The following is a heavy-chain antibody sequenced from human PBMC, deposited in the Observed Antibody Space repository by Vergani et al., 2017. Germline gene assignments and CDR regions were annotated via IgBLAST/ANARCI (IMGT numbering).Heavy chain of an antibody. Sequence: QVQLVQSGAEVKKPGASVKVSCKASGYTFTGYYMHWVRQAPGQGLEWMGWINPNSGGTTYAQKFQGRVTMTRDTSISTAYMELSRLRSDDTAVYYCARDGRGGWQQLVRSGYYGMDVWGQGTTVTVSS. CDR2: INPNSGGT. V-gene: IGHV1-2*02. CDR3: ARDGRGGWQQLVRSGYYGMDV. J-gene: IGHJ6*02. D-gene: IGHD6-13*01. CDR1: GYTFTGYY.